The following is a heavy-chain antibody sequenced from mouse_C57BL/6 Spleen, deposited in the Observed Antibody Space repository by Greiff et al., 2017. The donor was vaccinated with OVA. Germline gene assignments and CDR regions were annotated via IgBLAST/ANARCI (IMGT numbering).Heavy chain of an antibody. CDR1: GYTFTDYN. CDR3: ARRMTLIYYSFDY. D-gene: IGHD2-1*01. J-gene: IGHJ2*01. Sequence: VQLQQSGPELVKPGASVKIPCKASGYTFTDYNMDWVKQSHGKSLEWIGDINPNNGGTIYNQKFKGKATLTVDKSSSTAYMELRSLTSEDTAVYDCARRMTLIYYSFDYWGQGTTRTDSS. V-gene: IGHV1-18*01. CDR2: INPNNGGT.